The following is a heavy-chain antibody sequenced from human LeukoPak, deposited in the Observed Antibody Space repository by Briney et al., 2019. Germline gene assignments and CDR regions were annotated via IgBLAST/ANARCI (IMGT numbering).Heavy chain of an antibody. CDR2: ISAYNGNT. CDR1: GYTFTSYG. V-gene: IGHV1-18*01. CDR3: ARVRAPTYYDFWSGSDY. D-gene: IGHD3-3*01. J-gene: IGHJ4*02. Sequence: ASVKVSCKASGYTFTSYGISWVRQAPGQGLEWMGWISAYNGNTNYAQKLQGRVTMTTDTSTSTAYMELRSLRPDDTAVYYCARVRAPTYYDFWSGSDYWGQGTLVTVSS.